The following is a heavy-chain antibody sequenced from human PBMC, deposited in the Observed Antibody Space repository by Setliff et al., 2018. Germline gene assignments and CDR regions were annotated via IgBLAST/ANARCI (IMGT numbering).Heavy chain of an antibody. Sequence: SETLSLTCTVSGGSITSGSFYWSWIRQPAGKKLEWIGRIHASGSPDYNPSLKSRVTISRDTSTNQFSLKLSSVTAADTDVYYCARGGVAADGKKGVFEHWGQGTLVTVSS. J-gene: IGHJ4*02. V-gene: IGHV4-61*02. CDR3: ARGGVAADGKKGVFEH. D-gene: IGHD6-13*01. CDR2: IHASGSP. CDR1: GGSITSGSFY.